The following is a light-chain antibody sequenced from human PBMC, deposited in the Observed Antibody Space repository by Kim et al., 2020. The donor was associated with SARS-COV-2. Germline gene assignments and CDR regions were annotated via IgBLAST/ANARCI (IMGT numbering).Light chain of an antibody. CDR1: SIDVGGYNY. V-gene: IGLV2-14*03. Sequence: GQSITRSGTGTSIDVGGYNYVSWYQQHPGKAPKLMIYDVSNRPSGVSNRFSGSKSGNTASLTISGPQAEDEADNYCSSYTSSSTYVFGTGTKVTVL. J-gene: IGLJ1*01. CDR2: DVS. CDR3: SSYTSSSTYV.